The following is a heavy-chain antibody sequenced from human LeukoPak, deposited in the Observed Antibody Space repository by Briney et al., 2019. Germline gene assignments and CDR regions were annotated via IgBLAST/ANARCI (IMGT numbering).Heavy chain of an antibody. CDR1: GFTSISSA. CDR3: ATHCSGTTCHRDY. J-gene: IGHJ4*02. D-gene: IGHD2-2*01. Sequence: PGGSLRLSCAASGFTSISSAMHWVRQAPGKGLECVAFIQSDGSYKHYSDSVKGRFTISRDNSKNTLYLEMNSLRVVDTGVYYCATHCSGTTCHRDYWGQGTLVTVSS. CDR2: IQSDGSYK. V-gene: IGHV3-30*02.